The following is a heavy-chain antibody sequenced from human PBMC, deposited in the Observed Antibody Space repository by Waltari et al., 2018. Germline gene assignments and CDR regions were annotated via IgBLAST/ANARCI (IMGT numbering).Heavy chain of an antibody. V-gene: IGHV3-30*16. D-gene: IGHD3-16*01. CDR1: GFTFSSYA. J-gene: IGHJ4*02. Sequence: QVXLVESGXGVVPPGRSXRLSCAASGFTFSSYAIPWVRQAPGXWLEWXAVISXDGSNXYYADAVKGRXTISRDNSKNTLYLQMNXLRAEDTAXYXCAXDFIPKNGYFDXWGQGTLVTVSS. CDR3: AXDFIPKNGYFDX. CDR2: ISXDGSNX.